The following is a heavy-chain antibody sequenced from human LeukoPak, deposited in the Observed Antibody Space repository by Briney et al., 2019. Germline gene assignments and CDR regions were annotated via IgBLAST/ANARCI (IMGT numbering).Heavy chain of an antibody. V-gene: IGHV1-46*01. CDR1: GYSFINYH. CDR2: INPSGGST. D-gene: IGHD4-17*01. CDR3: ARAWEAVAGNYGVIDY. J-gene: IGHJ4*02. Sequence: GASVKVSCKASGYSFINYHMHWVRQAPGQGLEWMGIINPSGGSTSYAQKFQGRVTMTRDMSTSTVYMELNSLRSEDTAVYYCARAWEAVAGNYGVIDYWGQGTLVTVSS.